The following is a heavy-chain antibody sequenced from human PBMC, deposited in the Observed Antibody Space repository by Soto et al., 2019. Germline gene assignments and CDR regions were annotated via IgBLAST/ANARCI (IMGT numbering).Heavy chain of an antibody. J-gene: IGHJ4*02. CDR1: GGTFSSYA. CDR3: ATFVYYDSSGYYWRSIDY. CDR2: IIPIFGTA. V-gene: IGHV1-69*13. D-gene: IGHD3-22*01. Sequence: GASVKVSCKASGGTFSSYAISWVRQAPEQGLEWMGGIIPIFGTANYAQKFQGRVTITADESTSTAYMELSSLRSEDTAVYYCATFVYYDSSGYYWRSIDYWGQGTLVTVSS.